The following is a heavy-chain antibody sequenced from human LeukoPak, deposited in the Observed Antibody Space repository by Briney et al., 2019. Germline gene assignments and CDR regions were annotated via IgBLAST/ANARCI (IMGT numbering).Heavy chain of an antibody. Sequence: ASVKVSCKASGYTFTGYYMHWVRQAPGQGLEWMGWINPNSGGTNYAQKFQGRVTMTRDTSISTAYMELSRLRSDDTAVYYCARVTGGTGTIAFDIWGQGTMVTVSS. V-gene: IGHV1-2*02. CDR3: ARVTGGTGTIAFDI. J-gene: IGHJ3*02. CDR1: GYTFTGYY. D-gene: IGHD1-7*01. CDR2: INPNSGGT.